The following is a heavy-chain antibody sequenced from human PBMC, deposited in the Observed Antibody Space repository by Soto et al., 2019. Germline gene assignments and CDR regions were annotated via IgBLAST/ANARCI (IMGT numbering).Heavy chain of an antibody. CDR2: IGAYNGDT. Sequence: ASVKVSCKGSGYTLTNYGLSWVRQAPGEGLEWMGWIGAYNGDTVYAQKFQGRGTMTRDISTSTAYMELSSLRSEDTAVYYCARPKGSYSSGYYYFDYWGQGPLVTVSS. CDR1: GYTLTNYG. J-gene: IGHJ4*02. D-gene: IGHD6-19*01. V-gene: IGHV1-18*04. CDR3: ARPKGSYSSGYYYFDY.